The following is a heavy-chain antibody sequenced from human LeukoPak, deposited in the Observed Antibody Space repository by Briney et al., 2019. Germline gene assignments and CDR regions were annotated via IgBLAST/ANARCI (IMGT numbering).Heavy chain of an antibody. D-gene: IGHD2-2*01. Sequence: GGSLRLSCSASGVTFNNYAMSWVRQAPGKGLEWVSTIGGSGGNTYCADSVKGRFTISRDKSRNTWSLQMNNLRAENTAAYYCAKDSVAVPAAPYGMDVWGQGTTVTVSS. V-gene: IGHV3-23*01. CDR1: GVTFNNYA. CDR2: IGGSGGNT. CDR3: AKDSVAVPAAPYGMDV. J-gene: IGHJ6*02.